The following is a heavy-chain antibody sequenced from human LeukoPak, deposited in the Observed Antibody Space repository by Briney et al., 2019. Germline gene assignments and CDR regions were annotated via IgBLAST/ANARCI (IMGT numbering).Heavy chain of an antibody. CDR1: GFTFSSYS. CDR3: ARAYCGGDCYSDTIDY. Sequence: GGSLRLLCAAPGFTFSSYSMNWVRQPPGKGLEWVSSISSSSYIYYADSVKGRFTISRDNPKNSLYLQMNSLRAEDTAVYYCARAYCGGDCYSDTIDYWGQGTLVTVSS. V-gene: IGHV3-21*01. J-gene: IGHJ4*02. CDR2: ISSSSYI. D-gene: IGHD2-21*01.